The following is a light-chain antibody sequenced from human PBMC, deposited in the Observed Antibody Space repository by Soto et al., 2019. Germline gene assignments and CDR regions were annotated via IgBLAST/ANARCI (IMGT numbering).Light chain of an antibody. V-gene: IGKV1-17*01. CDR2: DAS. J-gene: IGKJ1*01. CDR3: QQYSTLWT. Sequence: DIQMTQSPSSLSASVGDRVTITCRASQGIRNDLGWYQQKPGKAPKCLIYDASSLESGVPSRFSGSGSGTEFTLTINSLQPGDSATYYCQQYSTLWTFGQGTKV. CDR1: QGIRND.